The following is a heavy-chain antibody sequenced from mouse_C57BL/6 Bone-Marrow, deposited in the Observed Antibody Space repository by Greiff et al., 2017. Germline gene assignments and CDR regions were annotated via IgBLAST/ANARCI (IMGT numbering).Heavy chain of an antibody. CDR3: SRQVTTVLATKYFDV. CDR1: GFTLSSYT. Sequence: EVHLVESGRGLVEPSGCLKLSCAVSGFTLSSYTMSWVRQPPGKGLQWVAAIRGGGGNTYYPDSVKGRFTISRDNNKNILYLQMSSLRSEDTALYYCSRQVTTVLATKYFDVWGTGTTVTVSS. J-gene: IGHJ1*03. CDR2: IRGGGGNT. V-gene: IGHV5-9*01. D-gene: IGHD1-1*01.